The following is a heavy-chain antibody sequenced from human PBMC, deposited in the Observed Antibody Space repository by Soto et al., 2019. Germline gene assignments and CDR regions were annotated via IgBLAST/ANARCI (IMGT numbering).Heavy chain of an antibody. J-gene: IGHJ6*02. CDR1: GGTFSSYA. V-gene: IGHV1-69*13. CDR3: ASDYSNYWGEYYYYGMDV. CDR2: IIPIFGTA. D-gene: IGHD4-4*01. Sequence: GASVKVSCKASGGTFSSYAISWVRQAPGQGLEWMGGIIPIFGTANYAQKFQGRATITADESTSTAYMELSSLRSEDTAVYYCASDYSNYWGEYYYYGMDVWGQGTTVTVSS.